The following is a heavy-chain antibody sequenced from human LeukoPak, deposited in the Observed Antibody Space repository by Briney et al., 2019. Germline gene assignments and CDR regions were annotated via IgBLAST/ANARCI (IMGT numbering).Heavy chain of an antibody. V-gene: IGHV4-30-4*01. CDR3: ARVSSGYYASRKDEVFDY. CDR2: IYYSGST. CDR1: GGSISSGDKY. J-gene: IGHJ4*02. Sequence: SQTLSLTCNVSGGSISSGDKYWSWIRQPPGKGLEWIGYIYYSGSTYYNPSLKSRVTISVDTSKNQFSLKLSSVTAADTAVYYCARVSSGYYASRKDEVFDYWGQGTLVTVSS. D-gene: IGHD3-22*01.